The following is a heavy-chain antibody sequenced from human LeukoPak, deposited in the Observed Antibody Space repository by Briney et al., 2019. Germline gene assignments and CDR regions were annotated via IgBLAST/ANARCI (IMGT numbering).Heavy chain of an antibody. D-gene: IGHD4-17*01. CDR1: GYTLTELS. CDR2: FDPEDGET. J-gene: IGHJ4*02. Sequence: ASVTVSCKVSGYTLTELSMHWVRQAPGKGLEWMGGFDPEDGETIYAQKFQGRVTMTEDTSTDTAYMELSSLRSEDTAVYYCATDFMTTVTTFNYWGQGTLVTVSS. V-gene: IGHV1-24*01. CDR3: ATDFMTTVTTFNY.